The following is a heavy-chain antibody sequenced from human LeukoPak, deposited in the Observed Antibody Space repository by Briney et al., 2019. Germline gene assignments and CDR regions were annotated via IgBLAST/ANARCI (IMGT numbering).Heavy chain of an antibody. CDR1: GGTFSSYA. D-gene: IGHD4-17*01. V-gene: IGHV1-69*13. J-gene: IGHJ4*02. CDR2: IIPIFGTA. Sequence: SVTVSCKASGGTFSSYAISWVRQAPGQGLEWMGGIIPIFGTANYAQKFQGRVTITADESTSTAYMELSSLRSDDTAVYYCARGHYGDYLDYWGQGTLVTVSS. CDR3: ARGHYGDYLDY.